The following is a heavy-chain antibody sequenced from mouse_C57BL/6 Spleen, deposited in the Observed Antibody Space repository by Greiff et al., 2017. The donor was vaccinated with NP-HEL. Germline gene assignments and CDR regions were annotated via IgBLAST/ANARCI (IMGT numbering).Heavy chain of an antibody. CDR3: ARDKPSTMITTRDYYAMDY. D-gene: IGHD2-4*01. CDR2: ISYDGSN. CDR1: GYSITSGYY. J-gene: IGHJ4*01. Sequence: EVQLQESGPGLVKPSQSLSLTCFVTGYSITSGYYWNWIRQFPGNKLEWMGYISYDGSNNYNPSLKNRISITRDTSKNQFFLKLNSVTTEDTATYYCARDKPSTMITTRDYYAMDYWGQGTSVTVSS. V-gene: IGHV3-6*01.